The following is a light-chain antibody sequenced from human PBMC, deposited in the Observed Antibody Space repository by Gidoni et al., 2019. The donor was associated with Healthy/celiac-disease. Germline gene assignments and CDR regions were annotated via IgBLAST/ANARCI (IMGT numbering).Light chain of an antibody. Sequence: QSALTQPASVSGSPGQSITISCTGTSSDVGGYNYVSWYQQNPGKAPNLMIYEVSNRPSGVSNRFSGSKSGNTASLTISGLQAEDEADYYCSSYTSSSTLVFGTGTKVTVL. J-gene: IGLJ1*01. CDR3: SSYTSSSTLV. CDR1: SSDVGGYNY. V-gene: IGLV2-14*01. CDR2: EVS.